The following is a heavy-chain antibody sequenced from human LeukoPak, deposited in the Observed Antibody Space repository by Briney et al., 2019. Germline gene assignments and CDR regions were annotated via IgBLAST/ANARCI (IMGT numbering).Heavy chain of an antibody. D-gene: IGHD2-15*01. CDR1: GFTFSRYW. Sequence: GGSLRLSCAASGFTFSRYWTSWVRQAPGKGLEWVANIKQDGSEKYYVDSVKGRFTISRDNAKNSLYLQMNSLRAEDTAVYYCAREGCSGGSCHGAFDIWGQGTMVTVSS. V-gene: IGHV3-7*01. CDR2: IKQDGSEK. J-gene: IGHJ3*02. CDR3: AREGCSGGSCHGAFDI.